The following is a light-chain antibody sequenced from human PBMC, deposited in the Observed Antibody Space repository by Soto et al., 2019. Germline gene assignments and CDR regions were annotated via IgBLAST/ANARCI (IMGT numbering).Light chain of an antibody. V-gene: IGKV3-15*01. J-gene: IGKJ5*01. CDR1: QSVSSN. CDR2: GAS. CDR3: QQYNNWPSIT. Sequence: EIVMTQAPATLSVSAGERATLSRRASQSVSSNFAWYQQQPGQAPRLLIYGASTRATGIPARFSGSGSGTEFTLTISSLQSEDFAVYYCQQYNNWPSITFGQGTRLEIK.